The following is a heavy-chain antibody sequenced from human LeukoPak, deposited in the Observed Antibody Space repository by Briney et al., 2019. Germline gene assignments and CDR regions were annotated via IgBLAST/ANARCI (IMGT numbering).Heavy chain of an antibody. CDR2: IYTSGTT. V-gene: IGHV4-61*02. D-gene: IGHD3-10*01. CDR1: GGSISSSSYY. Sequence: SETLSLTCTVSGGSISSSSYYWSWIRQPAGKALEWIGRIYTSGTTSYRPSLQSRVTISIDTSKNQFSLKLNSMTAADTAVYYCARAHWFVDYYYYMDVWGKGATVTVSS. CDR3: ARAHWFVDYYYYMDV. J-gene: IGHJ6*03.